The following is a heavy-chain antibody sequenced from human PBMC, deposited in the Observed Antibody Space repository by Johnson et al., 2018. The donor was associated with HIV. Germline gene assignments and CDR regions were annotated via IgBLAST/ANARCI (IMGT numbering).Heavy chain of an antibody. CDR3: AKDRRVVGADDAVDI. D-gene: IGHD1-26*01. V-gene: IGHV3-30*02. Sequence: QVQLVESGGGVVQPGGSLRLSCAASGFTFSSYGMHWVRQAPGKGLEWVAFIRYDGSSTYYGDSVKGRFTISRDNSKNTLYLQMNSLRAEDTAVYFCAKDRRVVGADDAVDIWGQGTMVTVSS. J-gene: IGHJ3*02. CDR1: GFTFSSYG. CDR2: IRYDGSST.